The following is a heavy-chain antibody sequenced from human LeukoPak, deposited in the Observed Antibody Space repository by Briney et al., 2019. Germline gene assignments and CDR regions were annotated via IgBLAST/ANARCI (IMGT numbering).Heavy chain of an antibody. CDR3: ARRAGDYSHPYDY. Sequence: GGSLRLSCAASGLTVSSNCMSWVRQAPGKGLEWVSFIYSGGNTYYADSVKGRFTISRDNSKNTVHLQMNSLRAEETAMYYCARRAGDYSHPYDYWGQGTLVTVSS. V-gene: IGHV3-53*01. CDR1: GLTVSSNC. J-gene: IGHJ4*02. D-gene: IGHD3-22*01. CDR2: IYSGGNT.